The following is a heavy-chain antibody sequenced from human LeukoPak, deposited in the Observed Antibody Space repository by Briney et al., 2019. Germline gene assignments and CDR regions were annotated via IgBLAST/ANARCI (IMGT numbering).Heavy chain of an antibody. Sequence: GGSLRLSCAASGFTFSSYAMSWVRQAPGKGLEWVANIGPDGSQRSYEDSVKGRFTISRDNAKNSVYLQMNSLRVEDTAVYYCARFGMTATLNYWGQGTLVTASS. CDR2: IGPDGSQR. J-gene: IGHJ4*02. CDR3: ARFGMTATLNY. D-gene: IGHD1-7*01. CDR1: GFTFSSYA. V-gene: IGHV3-7*01.